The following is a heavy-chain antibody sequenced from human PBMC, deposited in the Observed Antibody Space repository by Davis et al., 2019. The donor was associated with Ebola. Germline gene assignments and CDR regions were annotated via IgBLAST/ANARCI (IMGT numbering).Heavy chain of an antibody. J-gene: IGHJ4*02. D-gene: IGHD3-22*01. V-gene: IGHV3-30*18. CDR3: AKEGYYDSSGYYLLPDY. Sequence: GESLKISCAASGFTFSSYGMHWVRQAPGKGLEWVAVISYDGSNKYYADSVKGRFTISRDNYKNTLYLQMNSLRAEDTAVYYCAKEGYYDSSGYYLLPDYWGQGTLVTVSS. CDR2: ISYDGSNK. CDR1: GFTFSSYG.